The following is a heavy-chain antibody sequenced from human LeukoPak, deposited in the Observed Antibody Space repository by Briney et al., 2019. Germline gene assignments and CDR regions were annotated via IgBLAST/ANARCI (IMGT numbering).Heavy chain of an antibody. CDR3: ARGPLRHYYGSGDDAFDI. CDR1: GGSISSYY. CDR2: IYYSGST. J-gene: IGHJ3*02. Sequence: KASQTLSLTCTVAGGSISSYYWSWIRQPPGKGLEWIGYIYYSGSTNYNPSRKCRVTISVDTSKNQFSLKLSSVTAADTAVYYCARGPLRHYYGSGDDAFDIWGQGTMVTVSS. D-gene: IGHD3-10*01. V-gene: IGHV4-59*01.